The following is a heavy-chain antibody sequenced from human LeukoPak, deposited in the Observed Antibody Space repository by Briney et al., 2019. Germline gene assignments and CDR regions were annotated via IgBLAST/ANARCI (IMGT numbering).Heavy chain of an antibody. CDR3: ATNILVRDIINWFDP. CDR1: GYTFTSNY. V-gene: IGHV1-2*02. D-gene: IGHD3-10*01. Sequence: ASVKVSCKAFGYTFTSNYMHWVRQAPGQGLEWMGWIKPNSGGTRSAQKFQGRVTMTRDTSISTAYMELSSLRYDDTAVYYCATNILVRDIINWFDPWGQGTLVTVSS. J-gene: IGHJ5*02. CDR2: IKPNSGGT.